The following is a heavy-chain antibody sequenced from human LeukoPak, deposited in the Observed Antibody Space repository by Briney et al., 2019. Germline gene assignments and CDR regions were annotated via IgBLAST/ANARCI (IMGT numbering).Heavy chain of an antibody. V-gene: IGHV3-23*01. CDR2: ISGTGSST. CDR1: GFTFSSYA. J-gene: IGHJ4*02. D-gene: IGHD3-10*01. Sequence: GGSLRLSCAASGFTFSSYAMSWVRQAPGKGLEWVSSISGTGSSTYYADSVKGRFTISRDNSKNTLYLHMNSLRAEDTAVYYCAKAPTGSYFDYWGQGTLVTVSS. CDR3: AKAPTGSYFDY.